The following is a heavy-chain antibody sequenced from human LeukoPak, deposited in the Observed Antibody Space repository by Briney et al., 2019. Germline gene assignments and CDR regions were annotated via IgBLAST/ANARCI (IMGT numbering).Heavy chain of an antibody. CDR2: IYHSGST. CDR1: GGSISSSNW. J-gene: IGHJ6*02. V-gene: IGHV4-4*02. D-gene: IGHD2-2*01. CDR3: ARDPAVPATYGMDV. Sequence: SGTLSLTCAVSGGSISSSNWWSWVRQPPGKGLEWIGEIYHSGSTNYNPSLKSRVTISVDKSKNQFSLKLSSVTAADTAVYYCARDPAVPATYGMDVWGQGTTVTVSS.